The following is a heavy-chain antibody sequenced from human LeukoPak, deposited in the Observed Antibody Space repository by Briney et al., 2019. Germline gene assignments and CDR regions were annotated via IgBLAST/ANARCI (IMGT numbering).Heavy chain of an antibody. V-gene: IGHV5-51*01. J-gene: IGHJ3*02. CDR3: ARHALGGILWTNDAFEI. CDR1: GFTFTTYW. Sequence: GESLKISCKGSGFTFTTYWIGWVRQLPGKGLEWMGIIYPGDSDTTYNPSFQGQVTISADKSISTAYLQWSSLKASDTAMYYYARHALGGILWTNDAFEIWGQGTMVTVSS. D-gene: IGHD2-21*01. CDR2: IYPGDSDT.